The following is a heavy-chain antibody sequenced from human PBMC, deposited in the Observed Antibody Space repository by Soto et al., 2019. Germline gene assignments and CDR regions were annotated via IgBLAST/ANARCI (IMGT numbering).Heavy chain of an antibody. CDR2: INHSGST. CDR1: GGSFSGYY. V-gene: IGHV4-34*01. CDR3: ARVVVAATRASWFDP. D-gene: IGHD2-15*01. J-gene: IGHJ5*02. Sequence: QVQLQQWGAGLLKPSETLSLTCAVYGGSFSGYYWSWIRQPPGKGLEWIGEINHSGSTNYNPSLKRRVTMSVDTSKNQFSLKLSSVTAADTAVYYCARVVVAATRASWFDPWGQGTLVTVSS.